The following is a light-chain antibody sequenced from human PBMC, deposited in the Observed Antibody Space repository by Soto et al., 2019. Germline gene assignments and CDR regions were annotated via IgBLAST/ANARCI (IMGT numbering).Light chain of an antibody. CDR3: QQCYLHWT. V-gene: IGKV1-5*03. Sequence: DIQMTQSPSTLPAFVGDRVTITCRARQTIGNWLAWYQQKPGKVPKLLIYNVSSFESGVPSRFSRSGSGTEFTLTTSSLQPCDFATYYCQQCYLHWTFGPPTQVEI. CDR2: NVS. CDR1: QTIGNW. J-gene: IGKJ1*01.